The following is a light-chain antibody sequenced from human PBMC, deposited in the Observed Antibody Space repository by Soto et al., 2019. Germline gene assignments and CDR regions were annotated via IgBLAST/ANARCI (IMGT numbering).Light chain of an antibody. V-gene: IGLV2-11*01. CDR3: CSYAGSYTFLV. Sequence: QSALTQPRSVSGSPGQSVTISCTGTSSDVGDYNYVSWYQQHPGKAPKLMIYDVSKRPSGVPDRFSGSKSGNTASLTISGLQAEDEADYYCCSYAGSYTFLVFGGGTKLTVL. CDR2: DVS. J-gene: IGLJ3*02. CDR1: SSDVGDYNY.